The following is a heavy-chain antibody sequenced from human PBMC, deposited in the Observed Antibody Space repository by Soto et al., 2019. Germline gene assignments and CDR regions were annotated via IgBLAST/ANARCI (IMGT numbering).Heavy chain of an antibody. CDR1: GFTFTSYA. Sequence: EVQLLESGGGLVQPGGSLRLSCAASGFTFTSYAMSWVRQAPGKGLEWVSGISGSGGYTYYADSVKGRFTISRDNSKNTLYLQMNSLRAEDTAVYYCAKDWYSSGPGYFDYWGQGTLVTVSS. V-gene: IGHV3-23*01. CDR2: ISGSGGYT. D-gene: IGHD6-19*01. J-gene: IGHJ4*02. CDR3: AKDWYSSGPGYFDY.